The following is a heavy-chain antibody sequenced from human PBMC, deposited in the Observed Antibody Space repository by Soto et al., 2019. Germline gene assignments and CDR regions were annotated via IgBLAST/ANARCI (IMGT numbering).Heavy chain of an antibody. CDR1: GFTFSSYG. CDR2: ISYDGSNK. J-gene: IGHJ4*02. Sequence: QVQLVESGGGVVQPGRSLRLSCAASGFTFSSYGMHWVRQAPGKGLEWVAVISYDGSNKYYADSVNGRFTISRDNSKNSRYLQMNSLRAEDTAVYYCAKDSRIVVVTAPYDYWGQGTLVTLSS. V-gene: IGHV3-30*18. D-gene: IGHD2-21*02. CDR3: AKDSRIVVVTAPYDY.